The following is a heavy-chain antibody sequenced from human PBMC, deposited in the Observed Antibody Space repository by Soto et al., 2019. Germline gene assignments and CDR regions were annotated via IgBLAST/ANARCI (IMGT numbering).Heavy chain of an antibody. Sequence: QVQLQESGPGLVKPSQTLSLTCTVSGGSISTVNYWWSWIRQSPDMRLAWIGHIYNGGSTYTNPSLESRVTMSVDTSKNQLSLTLSSVSAADTAVYYCARGPSGDKVDSWGQGTPVTVSS. D-gene: IGHD7-27*01. CDR3: ARGPSGDKVDS. CDR2: IYNGGST. V-gene: IGHV4-30-4*01. CDR1: GGSISTVNYW. J-gene: IGHJ4*02.